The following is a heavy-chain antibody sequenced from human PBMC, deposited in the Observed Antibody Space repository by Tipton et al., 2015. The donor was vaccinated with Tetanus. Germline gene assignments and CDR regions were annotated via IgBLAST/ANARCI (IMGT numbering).Heavy chain of an antibody. CDR1: GFTFRVHD. D-gene: IGHD4-17*01. CDR2: IGSAGDT. CDR3: ATSTVTR. V-gene: IGHV3-13*01. Sequence: SLRLSCTASGFTFRVHDMHWVRRVTGKGLEWVSSIGSAGDTYYSGSVKGRFTISREVGKNSLYLQMSDLRAGDTAVYYCATSTVTRWGPGTLVTVSS. J-gene: IGHJ4*02.